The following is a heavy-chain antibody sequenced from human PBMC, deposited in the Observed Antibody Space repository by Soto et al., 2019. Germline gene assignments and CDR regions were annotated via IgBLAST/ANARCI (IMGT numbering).Heavy chain of an antibody. CDR2: IIPIFGTA. CDR1: GGTFSSYA. D-gene: IGHD5-12*01. J-gene: IGHJ5*02. CDR3: ASCGYSGYVEGYNWFDP. V-gene: IGHV1-69*13. Sequence: SVKVSCKASGGTFSSYAISWVRQAPGQGLEWMGGIIPIFGTANYAQKFQGRVTITADESTSTAYMELSSLRSEDTAVYYCASCGYSGYVEGYNWFDPWGQGTLVTVSS.